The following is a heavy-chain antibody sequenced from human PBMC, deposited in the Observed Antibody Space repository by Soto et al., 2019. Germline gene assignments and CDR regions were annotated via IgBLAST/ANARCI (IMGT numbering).Heavy chain of an antibody. D-gene: IGHD3-22*01. V-gene: IGHV1-69*13. J-gene: IGHJ4*02. Sequence: SVKVSCKASGGTFSSYAISWVRQAPGQGLEWMGGIIPIFGTANYAQKFQGRVTITADESTSTAYMELSSLRSEDTAVYYCASGTYYYDSSGYYYFDYWGQGTLVTVS. CDR1: GGTFSSYA. CDR3: ASGTYYYDSSGYYYFDY. CDR2: IIPIFGTA.